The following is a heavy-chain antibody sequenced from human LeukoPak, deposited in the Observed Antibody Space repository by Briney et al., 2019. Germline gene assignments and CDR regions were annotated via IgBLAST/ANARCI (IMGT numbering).Heavy chain of an antibody. Sequence: ASVKVSCKASGYTFTGYYMHWVRQAPGQGLEWMGWISAYNGNTNYAQKLQGRVTMTTDTSTSTAYMELSRLRSDDTAVYYCARAAAAWDYWGQGTLVTVSS. CDR1: GYTFTGYY. D-gene: IGHD6-13*01. CDR3: ARAAAAWDY. J-gene: IGHJ4*02. CDR2: ISAYNGNT. V-gene: IGHV1-18*04.